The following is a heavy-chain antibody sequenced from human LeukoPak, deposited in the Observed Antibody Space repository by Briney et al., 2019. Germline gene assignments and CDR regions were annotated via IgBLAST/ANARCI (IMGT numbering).Heavy chain of an antibody. D-gene: IGHD3-16*01. CDR2: IYYSGST. Sequence: SQTLSLTCTVSGGSISSGDYYWSWIRQPPGKGLEWIGYIYYSGSTYYNPSLKSRVTISVDTSKNQFSLKLSSVTAADTAVYFCATIDYEYVVAAPHFDYWGQGTLVTVSS. V-gene: IGHV4-30-4*01. J-gene: IGHJ4*02. CDR3: ATIDYEYVVAAPHFDY. CDR1: GGSISSGDYY.